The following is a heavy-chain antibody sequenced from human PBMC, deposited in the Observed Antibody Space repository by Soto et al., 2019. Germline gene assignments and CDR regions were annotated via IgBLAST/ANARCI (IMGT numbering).Heavy chain of an antibody. D-gene: IGHD4-4*01. CDR1: GGSFSGYY. J-gene: IGHJ5*02. CDR2: INHSGST. Sequence: SETLSLTCAFYGGSFSGYYWSWIRQPPGKGLEWIGEINHSGSTNYNPSLKSRVTISVDTSKNQFSLKLSSVTAEDTAVYYCAKDRLQKPRFNWFDPWGQGTLVIVSS. CDR3: AKDRLQKPRFNWFDP. V-gene: IGHV4-34*01.